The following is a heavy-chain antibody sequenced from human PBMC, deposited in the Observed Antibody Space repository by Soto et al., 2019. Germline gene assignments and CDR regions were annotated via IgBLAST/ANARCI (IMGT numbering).Heavy chain of an antibody. Sequence: ASVKVSCKASGDTFSSHSINWVRQAPGQGLEWMGGIITLFGTSNYAQNFQGRVTITADQSTSTAYMELNSLTSDDTAVYYCAREVGYGDFSAALLDWGQGTLVTVSS. D-gene: IGHD2-21*02. CDR2: IITLFGTS. CDR1: GDTFSSHS. J-gene: IGHJ4*02. V-gene: IGHV1-69*13. CDR3: AREVGYGDFSAALLD.